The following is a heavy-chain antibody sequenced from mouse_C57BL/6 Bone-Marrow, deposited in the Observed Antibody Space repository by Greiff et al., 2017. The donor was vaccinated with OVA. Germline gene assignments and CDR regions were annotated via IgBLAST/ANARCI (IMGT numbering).Heavy chain of an antibody. CDR1: GFTFSDYG. V-gene: IGHV5-17*01. Sequence: DVKLVESGGGLVKPGGSLTLSCAASGFTFSDYGMHWVRQAPETGLEWVAYISSGSSTIYYADTVKGRFTISRDNAKNTLFLQMTSLRSEDTAMYYCARPPYYSNSSWCAYWGQGTLVTVSA. CDR2: ISSGSSTI. D-gene: IGHD2-5*01. CDR3: ARPPYYSNSSWCAY. J-gene: IGHJ3*01.